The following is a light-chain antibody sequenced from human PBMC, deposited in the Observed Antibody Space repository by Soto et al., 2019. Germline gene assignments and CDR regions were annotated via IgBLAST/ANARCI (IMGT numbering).Light chain of an antibody. CDR1: QSITSSF. J-gene: IGKJ5*01. CDR2: GAS. Sequence: SELAESACSRTLSTGERATRSCRASQSITSSFLAWYQQKPGQAPRLLIYGASSRATGIPDRFSGTGSETDFTLTINRLEPEDFAVYYCQQYENSPITFGQGRLPEVK. V-gene: IGKV3-20*01. CDR3: QQYENSPIT.